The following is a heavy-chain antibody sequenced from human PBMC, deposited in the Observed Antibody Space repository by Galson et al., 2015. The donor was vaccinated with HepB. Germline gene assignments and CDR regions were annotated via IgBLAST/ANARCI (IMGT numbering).Heavy chain of an antibody. V-gene: IGHV1-69*13. CDR1: GGTFSSYA. D-gene: IGHD3-10*01. CDR3: ARVSGGSGRTLAGGMDV. Sequence: SVKVSCKASGGTFSSYAISWVRQAPGQGLEWMGGIIPIFGTANYAQKFQGRVTITADESTSTAYMELSSLRSEDTAVYYCARVSGGSGRTLAGGMDVWGQGTTVTVSS. J-gene: IGHJ6*02. CDR2: IIPIFGTA.